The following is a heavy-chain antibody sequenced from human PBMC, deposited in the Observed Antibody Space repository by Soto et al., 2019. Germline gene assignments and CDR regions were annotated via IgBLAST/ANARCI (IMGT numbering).Heavy chain of an antibody. D-gene: IGHD1-26*01. CDR2: ISGSGDST. Sequence: EVQLLESGGGLVQPAGSLRLSCAASGFTFSSYAMRWVRQAPGKGLEWVSAISGSGDSTYYADSVKGRFTISRDNSKNTLYLQMNSLRAEDTAIYYCARRGSGSYYDCWGQGTLVTVSS. CDR3: ARRGSGSYYDC. J-gene: IGHJ4*02. V-gene: IGHV3-23*01. CDR1: GFTFSSYA.